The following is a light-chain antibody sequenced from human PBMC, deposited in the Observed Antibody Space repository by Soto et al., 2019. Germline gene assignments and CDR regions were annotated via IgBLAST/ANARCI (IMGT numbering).Light chain of an antibody. CDR2: AAS. Sequence: DIQMTQSPSSLSASVGDRVTITCRASQSISSYLNWYQQKPGKAPKLLIYAASSLQSGVPSRFSGSGSGTDFTLSISSLHPEDFATYYCQQSYSTPPSFGQGNKLEIK. CDR3: QQSYSTPPS. J-gene: IGKJ2*01. V-gene: IGKV1-39*01. CDR1: QSISSY.